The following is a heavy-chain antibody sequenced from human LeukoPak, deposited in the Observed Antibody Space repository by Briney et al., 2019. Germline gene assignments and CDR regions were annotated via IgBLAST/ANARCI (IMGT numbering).Heavy chain of an antibody. D-gene: IGHD6-19*01. J-gene: IGHJ5*01. V-gene: IGHV3-7*01. CDR2: IKQDGSEK. Sequence: GGSLRLSCAASGFTFSSYGMNWVRQAPGKGLEWVANIKQDGSEKYYVDSVKGRFTISRDNAENSLYLQMNSLRAEDTAVYYCARGMTVAANWFDSWGQGTLVTVSS. CDR3: ARGMTVAANWFDS. CDR1: GFTFSSYG.